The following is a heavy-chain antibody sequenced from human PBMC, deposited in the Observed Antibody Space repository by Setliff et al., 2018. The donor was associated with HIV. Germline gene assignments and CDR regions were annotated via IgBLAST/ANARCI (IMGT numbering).Heavy chain of an antibody. CDR2: IIPISGTV. CDR3: AGDFGGYCSSMSCPGLFDP. Sequence: SVKVSCKASGGTFSSYAISWVRQAPGQGLEWMGGIIPISGTVNYAQKFWGRVTITTHESTSTAYMELSSLRSEDTAVYYCAGDFGGYCSSMSCPGLFDPWGQGTLVTVSS. V-gene: IGHV1-69*05. CDR1: GGTFSSYA. J-gene: IGHJ5*02. D-gene: IGHD2-2*03.